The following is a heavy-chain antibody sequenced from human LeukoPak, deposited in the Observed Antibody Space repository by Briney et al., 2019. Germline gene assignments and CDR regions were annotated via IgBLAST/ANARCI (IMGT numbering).Heavy chain of an antibody. CDR2: INPNSGGT. J-gene: IGHJ4*02. D-gene: IGHD3-3*01. CDR1: GYTFTGYY. Sequence: ASVKVSCKASGYTFTGYYMHWVRQAPGQGLEWMGWINPNSGGTNYAQKFQGRVTMTRDTSISTAYMELSRLRCDDTAVYYCARDRDGFGVVIIRYWGQGTLVTVSS. V-gene: IGHV1-2*02. CDR3: ARDRDGFGVVIIRY.